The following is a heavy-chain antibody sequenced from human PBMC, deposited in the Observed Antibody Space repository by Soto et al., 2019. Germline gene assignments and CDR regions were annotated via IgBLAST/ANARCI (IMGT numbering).Heavy chain of an antibody. Sequence: PGGSLRLSCAASGFTFSSYSMNWVRQAPGKGLEWVSSISSSSSYIYYADSVKGRFTISRDNAKNSLYLQMNSLRAEDTAVYYCARDETNGGVYYDFWSGYQFSQPHYYYMDVWGKGTTVTVSS. CDR2: ISSSSSYI. CDR3: ARDETNGGVYYDFWSGYQFSQPHYYYMDV. D-gene: IGHD3-3*01. J-gene: IGHJ6*03. V-gene: IGHV3-21*01. CDR1: GFTFSSYS.